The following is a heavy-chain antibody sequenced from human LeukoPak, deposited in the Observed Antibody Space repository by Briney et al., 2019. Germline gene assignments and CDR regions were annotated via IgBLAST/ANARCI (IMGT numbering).Heavy chain of an antibody. CDR2: IYYSGST. Sequence: PSETLSLTCTVSGGSISSYYWSWIRQPPGKGLEWIGYIYYSGSTNYNPSLKSRVTISVDTSKYQFSLKLSSVTAADTAVYYCARQVVAARGYFQHWGQGTLVTVSS. CDR1: GGSISSYY. D-gene: IGHD2-15*01. V-gene: IGHV4-59*01. J-gene: IGHJ1*01. CDR3: ARQVVAARGYFQH.